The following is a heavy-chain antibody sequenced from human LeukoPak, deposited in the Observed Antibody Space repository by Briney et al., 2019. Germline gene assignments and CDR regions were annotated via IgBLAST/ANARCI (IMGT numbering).Heavy chain of an antibody. CDR2: IIPIFGTA. Sequence: GASVKVSCKASGGTFSSYAISWVRQAPGQGLEWMGGIIPIFGTANYAQKFQGRVTITADESTSTAYMELSSLRSEDTAVYYCARGYYDSSGYYYFCYYWGQGTLDTVSS. V-gene: IGHV1-69*13. CDR1: GGTFSSYA. CDR3: ARGYYDSSGYYYFCYY. J-gene: IGHJ4*02. D-gene: IGHD3-22*01.